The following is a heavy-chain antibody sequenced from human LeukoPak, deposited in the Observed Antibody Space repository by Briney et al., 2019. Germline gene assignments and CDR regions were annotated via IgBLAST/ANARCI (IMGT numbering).Heavy chain of an antibody. CDR1: GFTFSSYA. V-gene: IGHV3-23*01. J-gene: IGHJ4*02. Sequence: GGSLRLSCAASGFTFSSYAMSWVRQAPGKGLEWVSAISGSGGSTHYADSAKGRFTISRDNSKNTLYLQMNSLRAEDTAVYYCAKDRPYDSSGYYYERYFDYWGQGTLVTVSS. CDR2: ISGSGGST. D-gene: IGHD3-22*01. CDR3: AKDRPYDSSGYYYERYFDY.